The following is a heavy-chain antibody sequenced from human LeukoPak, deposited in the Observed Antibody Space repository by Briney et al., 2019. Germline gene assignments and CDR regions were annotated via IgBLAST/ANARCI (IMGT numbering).Heavy chain of an antibody. Sequence: SETLSLTCAVSGGSISSYYWSWIRQPPGKGLEWIGYIYYSGSTNYNPSLKSRVTISVDTSKNQFSLKLSSVTAAYTAVYYCAREYYDRSGYFDYWGQGTLVTVSS. J-gene: IGHJ4*02. CDR3: AREYYDRSGYFDY. V-gene: IGHV4-59*01. CDR1: GGSISSYY. D-gene: IGHD3-22*01. CDR2: IYYSGST.